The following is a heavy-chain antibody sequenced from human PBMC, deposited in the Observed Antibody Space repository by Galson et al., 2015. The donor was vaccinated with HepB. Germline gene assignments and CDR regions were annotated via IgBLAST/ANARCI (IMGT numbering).Heavy chain of an antibody. D-gene: IGHD6-19*01. CDR3: ARGYDSDWSVSIGY. CDR2: INGDGSST. CDR1: GFTFSGYC. J-gene: IGHJ4*02. V-gene: IGHV3-74*01. Sequence: SLRLSCAASGFTFSGYCMHWVRQVPGKGLVWVSRINGDGSSTTYADSVKGRFTISRDNAKNTLSLQMNSLRAEDTAVYYCARGYDSDWSVSIGYWGQGTLVTVSS.